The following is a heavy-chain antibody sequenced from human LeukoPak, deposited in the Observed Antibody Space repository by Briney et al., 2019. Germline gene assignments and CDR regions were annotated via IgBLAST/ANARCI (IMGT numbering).Heavy chain of an antibody. J-gene: IGHJ4*02. CDR1: GGSISSGGYY. CDR2: IYHSGST. D-gene: IGHD2-2*01. V-gene: IGHV4-30-2*01. Sequence: SETLSLTCTVSGGSISSGGYYWSWIRQPPGKGLEWIGYIYHSGSTYYNPSLKSRVTISVDRSKNQFSLKLSSVTAADTAVYYCAREGMGYCSSTSCHGGFDYWGQGTLVTVSS. CDR3: AREGMGYCSSTSCHGGFDY.